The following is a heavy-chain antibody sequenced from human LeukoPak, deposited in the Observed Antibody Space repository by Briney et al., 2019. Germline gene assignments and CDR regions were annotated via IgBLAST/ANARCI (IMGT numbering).Heavy chain of an antibody. J-gene: IGHJ4*02. CDR2: VGPYNRKT. CDR1: GYAFSSYG. CDR3: ARGAPRGVWNFYFDY. D-gene: IGHD1-7*01. V-gene: IGHV1-18*01. Sequence: ASVKVSCKASGYAFSSYGIGWVRQTPGQGLEWMGWVGPYNRKTNYSQKFQGRVTMTTDTSTNTAYLELRTLRSDDTAVYYCARGAPRGVWNFYFDYWGQGTLVTVSS.